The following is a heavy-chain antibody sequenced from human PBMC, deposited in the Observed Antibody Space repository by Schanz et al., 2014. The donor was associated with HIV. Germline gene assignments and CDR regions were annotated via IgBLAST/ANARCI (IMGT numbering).Heavy chain of an antibody. CDR3: ARARLGSSWYVTGFGSIDY. D-gene: IGHD6-13*01. J-gene: IGHJ4*02. Sequence: QVQLVQSGAEVKKPGASVKVSCKASGYTFTGYYMHWVRQAPGQGLEWMGGIIPVFGTTNYAQKFQGRVTITADKSTSTAYMELSSLRSEDTAVYYCARARLGSSWYVTGFGSIDYWGQGTLVTVSS. CDR1: GYTFTGYY. V-gene: IGHV1-69*06. CDR2: IIPVFGTT.